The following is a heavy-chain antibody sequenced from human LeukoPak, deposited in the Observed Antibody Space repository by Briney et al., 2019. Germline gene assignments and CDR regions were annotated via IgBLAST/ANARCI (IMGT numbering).Heavy chain of an antibody. J-gene: IGHJ2*01. CDR2: IYTSGST. V-gene: IGHV4-4*07. CDR3: ARGRGLGWSPGRYFDL. CDR1: GGSISSYY. Sequence: PSETLSLTCTVSGGSISSYYWSWIRQPAGKGLEWIGRIYTSGSTNYNPSLKSRVTISVDTSKNQFSLKLSSVTAADTAVYYCARGRGLGWSPGRYFDLWGRGTLVTVSS. D-gene: IGHD6-19*01.